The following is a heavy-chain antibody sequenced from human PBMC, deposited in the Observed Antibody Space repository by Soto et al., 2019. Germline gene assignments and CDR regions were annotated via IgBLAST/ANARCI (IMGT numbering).Heavy chain of an antibody. V-gene: IGHV3-23*01. CDR2: ISGSTLST. Sequence: GGSLRLSCAVSGLSFSDYPMDWVRQAPGKGLEWVSRISGSTLSTNYADSVEGRFTISRDNSNNTLYLEMSSLRGEDTAVYYCAKPQSGSYYAAFDVWGQGTTVTVSS. CDR1: GLSFSDYP. D-gene: IGHD1-26*01. J-gene: IGHJ3*01. CDR3: AKPQSGSYYAAFDV.